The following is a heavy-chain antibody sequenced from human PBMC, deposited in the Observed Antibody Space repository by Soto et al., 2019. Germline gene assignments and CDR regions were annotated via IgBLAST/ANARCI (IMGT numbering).Heavy chain of an antibody. V-gene: IGHV3-23*01. J-gene: IGHJ6*02. D-gene: IGHD3-16*02. CDR3: ASAPGSWGSYRFGYYYYGMDV. CDR1: RFTFNTYA. Sequence: PGGSLRLSCAASRFTFNTYAMTWFRQLPGMGLEWVATTSIGGNKDFAESVKGRFSISRDNSKNTLYLQMNSLRAEDTAVYYCASAPGSWGSYRFGYYYYGMDVWGQGPTVTVSS. CDR2: TSIGGNK.